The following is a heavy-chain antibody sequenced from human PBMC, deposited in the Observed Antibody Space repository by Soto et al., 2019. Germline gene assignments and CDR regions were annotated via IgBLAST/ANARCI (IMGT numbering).Heavy chain of an antibody. V-gene: IGHV3-30-3*01. D-gene: IGHD3-22*01. Sequence: PGGWIRVACAASGVTFSSDVLHRVRQSPGEGLEWVADISYDGSNQYYANSVKGRFTISRDNSKNTVYLQMNSLRDEDTAVYYCARGVESNYYDSSGFDYWGRGTLVTGSS. CDR3: ARGVESNYYDSSGFDY. J-gene: IGHJ4*02. CDR2: ISYDGSNQ. CDR1: GVTFSSDV.